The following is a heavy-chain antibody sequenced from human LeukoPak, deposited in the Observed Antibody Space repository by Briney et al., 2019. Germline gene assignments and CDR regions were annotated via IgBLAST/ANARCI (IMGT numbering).Heavy chain of an antibody. V-gene: IGHV1-8*01. CDR1: GYTFTSYD. CDR3: ARGRPGPKGHTMVTRWGMDV. D-gene: IGHD3-10*01. J-gene: IGHJ6*03. Sequence: ASVKVSCKASGYTFTSYDINWVRQATGQGLEWMGWMNPNSGNTGYAQKFQGRVTMTRNTSISTAYMELSSLRSEDTAVYYCARGRPGPKGHTMVTRWGMDVWGKGTTVTVSS. CDR2: MNPNSGNT.